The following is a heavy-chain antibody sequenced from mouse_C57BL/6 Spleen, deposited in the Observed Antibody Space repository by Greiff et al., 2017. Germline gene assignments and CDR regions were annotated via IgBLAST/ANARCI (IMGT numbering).Heavy chain of an antibody. CDR2: IDPENGDT. D-gene: IGHD1-1*01. V-gene: IGHV14-4*01. J-gene: IGHJ3*01. CDR3: ARGSTPAWFAY. CDR1: GFNIKDDY. Sequence: VHVKQSGAELVRPGASVKLSCTASGFNIKDDYMHWVKQRPEQGLEWIGWIDPENGDTEYASKFQGKATITADTSSNTAYLQLSSLTSEDSAVYYCARGSTPAWFAYWGQGTLVTVSA.